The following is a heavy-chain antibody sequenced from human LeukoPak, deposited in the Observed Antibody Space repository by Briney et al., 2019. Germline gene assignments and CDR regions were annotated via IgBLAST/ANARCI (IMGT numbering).Heavy chain of an antibody. CDR3: ARGGIQLWSNYFDY. CDR1: GGSISSYY. CDR2: IYYGGST. V-gene: IGHV4-59*12. Sequence: PSETLSLTCTVSGGSISSYYWSWIRQPPGKGLEWIGYIYYGGSTNYNPSLKSRVTISVDTSKNQFSLKLSSVTAADTAVYYCARGGIQLWSNYFDYWGQGTLVTVSS. J-gene: IGHJ4*02. D-gene: IGHD5-18*01.